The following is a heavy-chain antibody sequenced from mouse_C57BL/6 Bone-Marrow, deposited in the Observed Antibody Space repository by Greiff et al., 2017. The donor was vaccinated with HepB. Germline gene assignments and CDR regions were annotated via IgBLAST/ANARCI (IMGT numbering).Heavy chain of an antibody. J-gene: IGHJ4*01. CDR1: GYTFTDYY. V-gene: IGHV1-26*01. D-gene: IGHD1-1*01. CDR2: INPNNGGT. Sequence: EVQLQQSGPELVKPGASVKISCKASGYTFTDYYMNWVKQSHGKSLEWIGDINPNNGGTSYNQKFKGKATLTVDKSSSTAYMELRSLTSEDSAVYYCVLLLRVGAMDYWGQGTSVTVSS. CDR3: VLLLRVGAMDY.